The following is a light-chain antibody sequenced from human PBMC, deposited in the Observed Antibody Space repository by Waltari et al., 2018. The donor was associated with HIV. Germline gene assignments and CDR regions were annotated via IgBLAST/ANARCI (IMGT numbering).Light chain of an antibody. CDR1: QSLLHSSNDKNY. Sequence: DIVMTQSPDSLSVSLGERATINCKSSQSLLHSSNDKNYLAWYQQKPGQPPKLLIYWASTRESGVADRFSGGGSGTDFTITISSLQAADVAVYYCQQYYGTPYTFGQGTKLEIK. V-gene: IGKV4-1*01. J-gene: IGKJ2*01. CDR3: QQYYGTPYT. CDR2: WAS.